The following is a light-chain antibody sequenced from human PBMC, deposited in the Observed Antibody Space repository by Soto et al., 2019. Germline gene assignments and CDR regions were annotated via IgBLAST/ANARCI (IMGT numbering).Light chain of an antibody. V-gene: IGKV1-5*01. Sequence: DIQMTQSPSTLSATAGDRVTITCRASQSISSWLAWYQHKPGKAPKLLIYDASNLDSGVPSRFSGSGSGTEFTLTISSLQPDDFATYYCQHYNSYSEACGQGTKGDIK. J-gene: IGKJ1*01. CDR2: DAS. CDR3: QHYNSYSEA. CDR1: QSISSW.